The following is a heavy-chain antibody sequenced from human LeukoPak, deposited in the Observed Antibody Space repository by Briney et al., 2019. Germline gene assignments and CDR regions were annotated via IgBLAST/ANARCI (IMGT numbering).Heavy chain of an antibody. D-gene: IGHD3-10*01. Sequence: GESLKISCKGSGYSFTSYWIGWVRQMPGKGLEWMGIIYPGDSDTRYSPSFQGQVTISADKSISTAYLQWSSLKASDTAMYYCARRSDYYGSGESYYCYGMDVWGQGTTVTVSS. J-gene: IGHJ6*02. CDR2: IYPGDSDT. CDR3: ARRSDYYGSGESYYCYGMDV. V-gene: IGHV5-51*01. CDR1: GYSFTSYW.